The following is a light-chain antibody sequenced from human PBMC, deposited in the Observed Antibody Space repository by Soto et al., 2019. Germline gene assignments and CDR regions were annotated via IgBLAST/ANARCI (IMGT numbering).Light chain of an antibody. CDR2: LGS. CDR3: MQALQTPRT. J-gene: IGKJ1*01. V-gene: IGKV2-28*01. Sequence: DIVMTQSPLSLPVTPGESASISCRSSQSLLHSNGYNYLDWYLQKPGQSPQLLIYLGSNRASGVPDRFSGSGSGTDFTLKISRVEAEDVGGYYCMQALQTPRTFGQGTKVEIK. CDR1: QSLLHSNGYNY.